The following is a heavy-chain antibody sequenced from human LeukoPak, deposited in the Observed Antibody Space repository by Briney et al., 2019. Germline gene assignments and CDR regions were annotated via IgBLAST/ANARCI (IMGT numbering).Heavy chain of an antibody. Sequence: PAGSLRLSCAASGFTFSSYGMHWVRQAPGKGLEWVAFIRYDGSNKYYADSVKGRFTTSRDNSKNTLYLQMNSLRAEERAVYYCAKHRRFLEWLFDYWGQGTLVTVCS. V-gene: IGHV3-30*02. D-gene: IGHD3-3*01. CDR2: IRYDGSNK. CDR3: AKHRRFLEWLFDY. J-gene: IGHJ4*02. CDR1: GFTFSSYG.